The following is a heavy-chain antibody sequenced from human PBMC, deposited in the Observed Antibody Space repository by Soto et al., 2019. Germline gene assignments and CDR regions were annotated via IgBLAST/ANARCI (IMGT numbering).Heavy chain of an antibody. CDR1: GGSISSGHYY. Sequence: PSETLSLTCTVSGGSISSGHYYWSWIRQPPGKGLEWIGYIYYSGSTYYNPSLKSRVTISVDTSKTQFSLKLSSVTAADTAVYYCARRLGYSSGWSFDYWGQGTLVTSPQ. D-gene: IGHD6-19*01. CDR2: IYYSGST. J-gene: IGHJ4*02. V-gene: IGHV4-30-4*01. CDR3: ARRLGYSSGWSFDY.